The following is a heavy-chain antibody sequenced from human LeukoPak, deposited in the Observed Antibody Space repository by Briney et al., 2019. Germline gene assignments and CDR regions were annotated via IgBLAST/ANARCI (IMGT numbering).Heavy chain of an antibody. CDR2: IKKDGSPN. D-gene: IGHD1-26*01. Sequence: GSLRLSCAASGFTFSSYWMSWVRQAPGKGLEWVANIKKDGSPNYYVDSVKGRFTISKDNAKNSLYLQMNSLRAEDTAVYYCAKPIVGATLDAFDIWGQGTMVTVSS. CDR1: GFTFSSYW. J-gene: IGHJ3*02. CDR3: AKPIVGATLDAFDI. V-gene: IGHV3-7*01.